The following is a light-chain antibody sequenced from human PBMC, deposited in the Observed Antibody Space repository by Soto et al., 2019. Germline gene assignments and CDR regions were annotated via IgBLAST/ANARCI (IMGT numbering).Light chain of an antibody. CDR2: DAS. CDR3: QHYDHLPPLS. Sequence: DLQMPQSPSSLSASVGDRVTITCQASQDIRNYLNWYQQKPGKAPNLLIYDASNLRAGVPSRFSGSGYGTEFTFTISSLQPEDIATYYCQHYDHLPPLSFGGGTKVEIK. V-gene: IGKV1-33*01. J-gene: IGKJ4*01. CDR1: QDIRNY.